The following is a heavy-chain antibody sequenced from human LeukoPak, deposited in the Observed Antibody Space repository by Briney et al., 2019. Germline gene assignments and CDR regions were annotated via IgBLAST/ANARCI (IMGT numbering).Heavy chain of an antibody. CDR3: ARGKLGFGEEGWFDP. CDR2: IYYSGST. D-gene: IGHD3-10*01. Sequence: PSETLSLTCTVSGGSISSYYWSWLRQPPGKGLEWIGYIYYSGSTNYNPSLKSRVTISVDTSKNQFSLKLSSVSAADTAVYYCARGKLGFGEEGWFDPWGQGTLVTVSS. J-gene: IGHJ5*02. CDR1: GGSISSYY. V-gene: IGHV4-59*01.